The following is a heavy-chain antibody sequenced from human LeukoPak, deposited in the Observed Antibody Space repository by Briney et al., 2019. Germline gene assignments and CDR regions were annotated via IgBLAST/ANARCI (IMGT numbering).Heavy chain of an antibody. CDR3: ARSGLRYFVEAFDI. Sequence: SETLSLTCTVSGGSISSSTYYWGWIRQPPGKGLEWIGSIYYSGSTYYNPSLKSRVTISVDTSKNQFSLKLSSVTAADTAVYYCARSGLRYFVEAFDIWGQGTMVTVSS. J-gene: IGHJ3*02. CDR2: IYYSGST. V-gene: IGHV4-39*01. D-gene: IGHD3-9*01. CDR1: GGSISSSTYY.